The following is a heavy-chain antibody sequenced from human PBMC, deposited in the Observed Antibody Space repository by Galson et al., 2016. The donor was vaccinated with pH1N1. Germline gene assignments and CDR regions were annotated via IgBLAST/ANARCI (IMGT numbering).Heavy chain of an antibody. V-gene: IGHV2-70*13. D-gene: IGHD2-15*01. CDR2: IDWDDDK. Sequence: PALVTPTQTLTLTCTFSGFSLSTSGMSVSWIRQPPGKALEWLALIDWDDDKDYSTSLKTRLTISKDPSRNQVVLTMTDMDPVDTATYYCARTSTFNEESGGFPHIWYDAFDVSGRGTMVTVSS. CDR1: GFSLSTSGMS. J-gene: IGHJ3*01. CDR3: ARTSTFNEESGGFPHIWYDAFDV.